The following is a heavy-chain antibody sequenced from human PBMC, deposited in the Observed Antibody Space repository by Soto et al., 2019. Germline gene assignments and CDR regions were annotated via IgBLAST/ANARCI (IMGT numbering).Heavy chain of an antibody. CDR2: ISSSSSYI. CDR3: ASAGAGYSSGFDY. J-gene: IGHJ4*02. Sequence: VGSLRLSCAASGFTFSSYSMNWVRQAPGKGLEWVSSISSSSSYIYYADSVKGRFTISRDNAKNSLYLQMNSLRAEDTAVYYCASAGAGYSSGFDYWGQGTLVTVSS. CDR1: GFTFSSYS. V-gene: IGHV3-21*01. D-gene: IGHD6-19*01.